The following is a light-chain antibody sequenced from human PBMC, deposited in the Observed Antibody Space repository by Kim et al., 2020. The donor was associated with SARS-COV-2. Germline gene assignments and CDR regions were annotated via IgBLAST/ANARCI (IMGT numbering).Light chain of an antibody. V-gene: IGKV3-15*01. J-gene: IGKJ1*01. CDR3: SQYTNWPPWT. CDR1: QSVSMN. Sequence: EIVMTQSPATLSVSPGERVTLACRASQSVSMNLAWYQQKPGQAPRLLIYGASTRATGIPARFSGSGSGTAFSLTISSLQSEDVAVYYCSQYTNWPPWTFGQGTKVDIK. CDR2: GAS.